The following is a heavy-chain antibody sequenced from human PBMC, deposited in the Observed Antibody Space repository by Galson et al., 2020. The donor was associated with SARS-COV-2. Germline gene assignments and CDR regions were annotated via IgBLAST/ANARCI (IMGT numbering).Heavy chain of an antibody. CDR2: ISSNGRDP. CDR1: GFTLSDYA. D-gene: IGHD1-20*01. Sequence: GWSLRLPCAASGFTLSDYAMNWVRHAPGRGLEWVSKISSNGRDPHHEEPVRGRPTIPSDHAKNSLFLQMNRRRDEDTAMYYCARDWGQRFEGNNWYTVGLDLWGQGIPVNVS. CDR3: ARDWGQRFEGNNWYTVGLDL. V-gene: IGHV3-11*06. J-gene: IGHJ5*02.